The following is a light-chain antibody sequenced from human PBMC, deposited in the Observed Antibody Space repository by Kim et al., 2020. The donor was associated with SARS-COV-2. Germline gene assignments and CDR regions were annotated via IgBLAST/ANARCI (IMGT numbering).Light chain of an antibody. V-gene: IGKV1-5*03. CDR3: QQYNRSPRLT. CDR1: QSIGTW. CDR2: EAS. Sequence: DIQMTQSPSTLSVSVGDRVTITCRASQSIGTWLAWYQQKPGKAPRLLIYEASNLDSGVPSRFSGSGSGTEFTLTISSLQTDDFATYYCQQYNRSPRLTFGGRTKVDIK. J-gene: IGKJ4*01.